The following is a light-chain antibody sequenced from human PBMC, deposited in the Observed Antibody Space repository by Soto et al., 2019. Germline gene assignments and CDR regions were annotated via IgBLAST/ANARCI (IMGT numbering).Light chain of an antibody. V-gene: IGLV2-14*01. J-gene: IGLJ1*01. CDR1: SSDVGGYNY. Sequence: QSVLTQPASVSGSPGQSITISWTGTSSDVGGYNYVSWFQHHPGKAPKLMIYEVSNRPSGVSNRFSGSKSGNTASLTISGLQAEDEADYYCSSYTSSSTLFYVFGTGTKLTVL. CDR2: EVS. CDR3: SSYTSSSTLFYV.